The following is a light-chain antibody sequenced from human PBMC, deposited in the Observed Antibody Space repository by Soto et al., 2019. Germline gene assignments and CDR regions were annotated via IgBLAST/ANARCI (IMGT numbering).Light chain of an antibody. Sequence: IQMTQSPSSLSASVGDRVTITCWASQSIGTWLAWYQQKPGKAPKLLIFDASTLESGVPSRFSGSGSGTDFTLTISSLQPDDFATYYCQQYSDSSGAFGQGTK. CDR3: QQYSDSSGA. CDR1: QSIGTW. V-gene: IGKV1-5*01. J-gene: IGKJ1*01. CDR2: DAS.